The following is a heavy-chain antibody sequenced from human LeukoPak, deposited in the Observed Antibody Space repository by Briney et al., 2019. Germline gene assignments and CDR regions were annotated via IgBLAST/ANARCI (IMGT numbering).Heavy chain of an antibody. CDR2: IDYSGSI. CDR1: GGSIRSYY. J-gene: IGHJ4*02. D-gene: IGHD3-16*01. Sequence: SETLSLTCTVSGGSIRSYYWSWIRQPPGKGLEWIGYIDYSGSINYNPSLKSRVTISVDTSKNQFSLKLSSVTAADTAVYYCARLFVPFWGGIQVAGGIDYWGQGTLVTVSS. V-gene: IGHV4-59*12. CDR3: ARLFVPFWGGIQVAGGIDY.